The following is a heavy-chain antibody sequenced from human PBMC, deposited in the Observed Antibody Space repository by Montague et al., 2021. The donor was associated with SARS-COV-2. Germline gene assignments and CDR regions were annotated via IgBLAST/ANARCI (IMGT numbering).Heavy chain of an antibody. CDR2: IYYIGRT. J-gene: IGHJ3*01. D-gene: IGHD1-26*01. V-gene: IGHV4-59*08. Sequence: SETLSLTCTVSGGSISNYFWSWIRQPPGKGLEWIGYIYYIGRTNYNPSLKSRVTISVDTSKNQFSLKLTSVTAADTAVYYCARQNSGTAHYYAFDFWGQGTMVTVSS. CDR3: ARQNSGTAHYYAFDF. CDR1: GGSISNYF.